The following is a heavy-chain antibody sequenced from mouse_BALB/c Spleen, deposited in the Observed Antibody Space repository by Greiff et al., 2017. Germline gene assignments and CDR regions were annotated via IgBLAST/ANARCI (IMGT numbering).Heavy chain of an antibody. CDR3: AMDGYYVGY. CDR1: GYTFTSYW. J-gene: IGHJ2*01. D-gene: IGHD2-3*01. V-gene: IGHV1S81*02. CDR2: INPSNGRT. Sequence: QVQLQQPGAELVKPGASVKLSCKASGYTFTSYWMHWVKQRPGQGLEWIGEINPSNGRTNYNEKFKSKATLTVDKSSSTAYMQLSSLTSEDSAVYYCAMDGYYVGYWGQGTTLTVSS.